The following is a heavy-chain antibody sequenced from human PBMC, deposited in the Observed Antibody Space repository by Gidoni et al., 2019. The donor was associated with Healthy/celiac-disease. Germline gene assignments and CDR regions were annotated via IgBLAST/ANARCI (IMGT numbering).Heavy chain of an antibody. CDR3: ARDDYDFWSGRGYYYYGMDV. CDR2: IWYDGSNK. D-gene: IGHD3-3*01. Sequence: QVQLVESVGGVVQPGRSLRLSCAASGFTFISYGMHWVRQAPGKVLEGVAVIWYDGSNKYLADSVKGRFTISRDNSKNTLYLQMNSLRAEDTAVYYCARDDYDFWSGRGYYYYGMDVWGQGTTVTVSS. J-gene: IGHJ6*02. CDR1: GFTFISYG. V-gene: IGHV3-33*08.